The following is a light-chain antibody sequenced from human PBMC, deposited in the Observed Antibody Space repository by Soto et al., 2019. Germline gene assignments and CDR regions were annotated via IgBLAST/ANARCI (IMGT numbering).Light chain of an antibody. Sequence: EIVMTQSPATLSVSPGERATLSCRASQSISSKLGWYQQRPGQAPRLLIYGASTRATGIPARFSGSGSGTDLTLSICILLSEDSTFYYCEQYDPCNTITFGQGTRLEIE. CDR2: GAS. V-gene: IGKV3-15*01. J-gene: IGKJ5*01. CDR3: EQYDPCNTIT. CDR1: QSISSK.